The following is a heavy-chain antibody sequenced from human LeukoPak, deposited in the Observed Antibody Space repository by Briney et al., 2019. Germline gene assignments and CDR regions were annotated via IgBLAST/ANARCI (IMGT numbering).Heavy chain of an antibody. D-gene: IGHD3-22*01. CDR1: GGSFSGYY. V-gene: IGHV4-34*01. CDR3: ARGRSSRGNDY. CDR2: INHSGST. Sequence: SETLSLTCAVYGGSFSGYYWSWIRQPPGKGLEWIGEINHSGSTNYNPSLKSRVTISVGTSKNQFSLKLSSVTAADTAVYYCARGRSSRGNDYWGQGTLVTVSS. J-gene: IGHJ4*02.